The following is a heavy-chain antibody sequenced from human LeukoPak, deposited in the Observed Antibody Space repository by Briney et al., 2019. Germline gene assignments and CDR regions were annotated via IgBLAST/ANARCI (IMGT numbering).Heavy chain of an antibody. CDR1: GFTFSSYA. V-gene: IGHV3-30-3*01. J-gene: IGHJ4*02. D-gene: IGHD2-8*02. CDR2: ISYDGINK. Sequence: GGSLRLSCAASGFTFSSYAMHWVRQAPGKGLEWVAVISYDGINKYYADSVKGRFTISRDNSKNTLYLQMNSLRVEDTAVYYCARPGSGGSLDYWGQGTLVTVSS. CDR3: ARPGSGGSLDY.